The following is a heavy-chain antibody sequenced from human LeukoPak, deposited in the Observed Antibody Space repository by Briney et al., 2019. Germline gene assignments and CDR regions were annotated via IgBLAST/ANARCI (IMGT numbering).Heavy chain of an antibody. CDR3: ARAVDTAIYYGMDV. Sequence: SETLSLTCAVYGGSFSGYYWSWIRQPPGKGLEWIGEINHSGSTNYNPSLKSRVTISVDTSKNQFSLKLSSVTAADTAVYYCARAVDTAIYYGMDVWGQGTTVTVSS. V-gene: IGHV4-34*01. D-gene: IGHD5-18*01. J-gene: IGHJ6*02. CDR1: GGSFSGYY. CDR2: INHSGST.